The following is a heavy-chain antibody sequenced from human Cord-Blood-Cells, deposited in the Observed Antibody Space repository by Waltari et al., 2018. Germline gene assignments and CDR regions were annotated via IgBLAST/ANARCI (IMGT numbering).Heavy chain of an antibody. Sequence: QVQLQESGPGLVKPSATLSVTFAVSGYSISSRYYWLWIRQPPGKGLEWMGSSYQSGSTYYNPSLKSRVTISVDTCKNQFSLKLSYVTAADTAVYYCMYYDFFSGMDVWGQGTTVTVSS. CDR3: MYYDFFSGMDV. CDR1: GYSISSRYY. V-gene: IGHV4-38-2*01. CDR2: SYQSGST. J-gene: IGHJ6*02. D-gene: IGHD3-3*01.